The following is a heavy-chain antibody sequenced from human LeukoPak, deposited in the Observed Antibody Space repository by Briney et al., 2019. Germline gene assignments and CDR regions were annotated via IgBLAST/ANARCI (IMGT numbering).Heavy chain of an antibody. J-gene: IGHJ4*02. CDR1: GFMFSSYS. CDR2: ISSSSTYI. Sequence: GGSLRLSCAASGFMFSSYSMNWVRQAPGKGLEWASSISSSSTYIYYADSVKGRFTISRDNAKNSLYLQMNSLTAEDTAVYYCTRRYGSGWDIFDYWGQGTLVTVSS. CDR3: TRRYGSGWDIFDY. V-gene: IGHV3-21*01. D-gene: IGHD6-19*01.